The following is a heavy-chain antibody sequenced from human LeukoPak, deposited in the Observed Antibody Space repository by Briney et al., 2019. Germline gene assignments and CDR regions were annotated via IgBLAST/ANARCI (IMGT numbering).Heavy chain of an antibody. CDR1: GFTFSNHW. CDR3: ARDRGPRTGFMVREAYDY. CDR2: INRGGSIT. D-gene: IGHD3-10*01. J-gene: IGHJ4*02. V-gene: IGHV3-74*01. Sequence: PGGSLRLSCAASGFTFSNHWMHWVRHAPGKGLMWVSRINRGGSITNYADSVKGRFSISRDNAKNTLYLQMSSLRAEDTAVYYCARDRGPRTGFMVREAYDYWGQGTLVTVSS.